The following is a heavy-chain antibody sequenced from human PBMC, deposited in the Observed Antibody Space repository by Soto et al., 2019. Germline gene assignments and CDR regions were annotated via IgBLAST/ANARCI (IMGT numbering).Heavy chain of an antibody. Sequence: ETLCLTCTVSGGSFKVGGYYWSWIRQPPGKGLEWVATIYYSGTTYYNPSLMSRLTISLDTSKNQFSLDLTSVTAADTAFYYCGRLAYSDSSTWGQGTLVTVSS. CDR1: GGSFKVGGYY. J-gene: IGHJ4*02. V-gene: IGHV4-39*01. CDR2: IYYSGTT. D-gene: IGHD5-12*01. CDR3: GRLAYSDSST.